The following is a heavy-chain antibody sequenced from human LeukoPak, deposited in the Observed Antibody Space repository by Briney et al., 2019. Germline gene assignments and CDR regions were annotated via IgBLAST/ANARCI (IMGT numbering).Heavy chain of an antibody. CDR1: GGSISSGGYY. V-gene: IGHV4-30-2*01. Sequence: SETLSLTCTVSGGSISSGGYYWSWIRQPPGKGLEWIGYIYHSGSTYYNPSLKSRVTISVDRSKNQFSLKLSSVTAADTAVYYCARATGYWYFDLWGRGTLVTVSS. CDR3: ARATGYWYFDL. D-gene: IGHD1-1*01. J-gene: IGHJ2*01. CDR2: IYHSGST.